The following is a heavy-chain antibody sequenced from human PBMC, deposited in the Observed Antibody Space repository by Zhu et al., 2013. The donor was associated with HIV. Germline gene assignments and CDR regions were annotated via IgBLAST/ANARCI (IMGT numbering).Heavy chain of an antibody. D-gene: IGHD2-15*01. CDR2: IYYSGST. CDR3: AITERGYCSGGSCYYYYFDY. Sequence: QVQLQESGPGLVKPSETLSLTCTVSGGSISSSSYYWGWIRQPPGKGLEWIGSIYYSGSTYYNPSLKSRVTISVDTSKNQFSLKLSSVTAADTAVYYCAITERGYCSGGSCYYYYFDYWGQGTLVTVSS. J-gene: IGHJ4*02. CDR1: GGSISSSSYY. V-gene: IGHV4-39*07.